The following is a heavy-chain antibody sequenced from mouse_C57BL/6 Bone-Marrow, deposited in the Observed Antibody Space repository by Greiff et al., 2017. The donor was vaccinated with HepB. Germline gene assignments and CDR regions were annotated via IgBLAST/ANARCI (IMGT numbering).Heavy chain of an antibody. CDR2: ISYSGST. V-gene: IGHV3-8*01. J-gene: IGHJ1*03. Sequence: EVKVMESGPGLAKPSQTLSLTCSVTGYSITSDYWNWIRKFPGNKLEYMGYISYSGSTYYNPSLKSRISITRDTSKNQYYLQLNSVTTEDTATYYCAGSNWDGGGYVDVWGTGTTVTVSS. CDR3: AGSNWDGGGYVDV. CDR1: GYSITSDY. D-gene: IGHD4-1*01.